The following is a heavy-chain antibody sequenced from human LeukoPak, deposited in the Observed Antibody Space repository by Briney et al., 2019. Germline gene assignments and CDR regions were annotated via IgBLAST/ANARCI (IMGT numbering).Heavy chain of an antibody. CDR1: GYTFTGYY. V-gene: IGHV1-2*02. D-gene: IGHD2-21*01. CDR3: ARGIKVVVKTFDY. CDR2: INPNSGGT. J-gene: IGHJ4*02. Sequence: ASVKVSCKASGYTFTGYYMHWVRQAPGQGLEWMGWINPNSGGTNYAQKFQGRVTMTRDMSTSTVYMELSSLRSEDTAVYYCARGIKVVVKTFDYWGQGTLVTVSS.